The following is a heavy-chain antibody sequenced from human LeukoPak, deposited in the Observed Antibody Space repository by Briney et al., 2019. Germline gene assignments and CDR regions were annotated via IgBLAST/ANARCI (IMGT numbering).Heavy chain of an antibody. D-gene: IGHD5-18*01. Sequence: GGSLRLSCAASGFIFSSHWMSWVRQAPGKGLEWVSFISSSSSYIYYADSVKSRFTISRDNAKNSLYLQMNSLRAEDTAVYYCSGDGYDYWGQGTLVTVSS. CDR1: GFIFSSHW. CDR2: ISSSSSYI. CDR3: SGDGYDY. J-gene: IGHJ4*02. V-gene: IGHV3-21*01.